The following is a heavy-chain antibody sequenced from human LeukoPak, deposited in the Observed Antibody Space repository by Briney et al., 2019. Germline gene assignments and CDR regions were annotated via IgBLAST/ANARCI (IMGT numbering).Heavy chain of an antibody. D-gene: IGHD6-6*01. Sequence: ASVKVSCKASGYTFTGYYMHWVRQAPGQGLEWMGWINPNSGGTNYAQKLQGRVTMTTDTSTSTAYMELRSLRSDDTAVYYCARGGSIAARRGYYGMDVWGQGTTVTVSS. CDR3: ARGGSIAARRGYYGMDV. CDR1: GYTFTGYY. V-gene: IGHV1-2*02. CDR2: INPNSGGT. J-gene: IGHJ6*02.